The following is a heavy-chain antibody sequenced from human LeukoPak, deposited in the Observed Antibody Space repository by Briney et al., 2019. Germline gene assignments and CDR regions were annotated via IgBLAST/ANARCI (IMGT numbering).Heavy chain of an antibody. CDR3: ASVDHGGNYLDY. CDR2: ISGYNGDT. CDR1: GYTFTNYD. V-gene: IGHV1-18*01. Sequence: ASLKGSCKASGYTFTNYDINWVRQAPGQGLEWMGWISGYNGDTTYAQKLQGRVTMTTDTSTRTAYMELRSLRSDDAAVYYCASVDHGGNYLDYWGQGTLVTVSS. D-gene: IGHD4-23*01. J-gene: IGHJ4*02.